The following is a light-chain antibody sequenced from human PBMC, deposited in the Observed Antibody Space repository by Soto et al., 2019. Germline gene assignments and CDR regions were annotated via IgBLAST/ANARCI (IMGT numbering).Light chain of an antibody. CDR2: GVS. CDR3: QQYVTSPYI. J-gene: IGKJ2*01. CDR1: QSVSSSY. Sequence: EIVLTQSPGTLSLSPGERATLSCRASQSVSSSYLDWYQQKPGQAPRLLIHGVSTRATGIPDRFSGSGSGTDFTLTISRLEPEDFAVYYCQQYVTSPYIFGQGTKLEIK. V-gene: IGKV3-20*01.